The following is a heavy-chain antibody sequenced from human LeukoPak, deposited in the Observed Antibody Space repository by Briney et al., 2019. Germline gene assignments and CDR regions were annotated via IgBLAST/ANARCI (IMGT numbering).Heavy chain of an antibody. CDR3: ARHRRGYSGYAKGYYYYYYMDV. Sequence: PSETLSLTCAVYGGSFSGYYWSWIRQPPGKGLGWIGEINHSGSTNYNPSLKSRVTISVDTSKNQFSLKLSSVTAADTAVYYCARHRRGYSGYAKGYYYYYYMDVWGKGTTVTISS. V-gene: IGHV4-34*01. CDR1: GGSFSGYY. J-gene: IGHJ6*03. D-gene: IGHD5-12*01. CDR2: INHSGST.